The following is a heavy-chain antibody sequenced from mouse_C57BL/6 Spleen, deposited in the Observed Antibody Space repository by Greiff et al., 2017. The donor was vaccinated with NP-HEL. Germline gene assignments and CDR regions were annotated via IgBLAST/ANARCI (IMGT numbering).Heavy chain of an antibody. D-gene: IGHD2-5*01. Sequence: EVQLVESGGGLVQPGGSLSLSCAASGFTFTDYYMSWVRQPPGKALEWLGFIRNKANGYTTEYSASVKGRFTISRDNSQSILYLQMNALRAEDSATYYCARSFSNSHMDYWGQGTSVTVSS. CDR2: IRNKANGYTT. J-gene: IGHJ4*01. CDR3: ARSFSNSHMDY. V-gene: IGHV7-3*01. CDR1: GFTFTDYY.